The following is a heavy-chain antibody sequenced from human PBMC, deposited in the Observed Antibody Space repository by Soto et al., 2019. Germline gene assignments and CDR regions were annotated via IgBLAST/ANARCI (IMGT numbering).Heavy chain of an antibody. J-gene: IGHJ6*02. V-gene: IGHV1-69*01. D-gene: IGHD5-18*01. CDR1: GGTFSKDA. CDR3: TRVLGYTFEPGKTRYYAMDV. CDR2: LIPVFGSP. Sequence: QVQVVQSGAEVKKPGSSVTVSCKTSGGTFSKDALNWVRQAPGQGLEWMGLLIPVFGSPIYAQKFQGRIRIIADESTSTVFMDLSSLRSEDTAVYYCTRVLGYTFEPGKTRYYAMDVWGQGTPVFVSS.